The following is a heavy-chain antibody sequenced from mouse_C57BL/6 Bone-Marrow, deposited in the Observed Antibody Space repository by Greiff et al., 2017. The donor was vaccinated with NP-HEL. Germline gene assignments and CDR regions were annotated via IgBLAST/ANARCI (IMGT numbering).Heavy chain of an antibody. J-gene: IGHJ1*03. V-gene: IGHV1-66*01. CDR2: IYPGSGNT. CDR1: GYSFTSYY. CDR3: ARGFPHYYGSSYDFDV. D-gene: IGHD1-1*01. Sequence: QVQLQQSGPELVKPGASVKISCKASGYSFTSYYIHWVKQRPGQGLEWIGWIYPGSGNTKYNEKFKGKATLTADTSSSTAYMQLSSLTSEDSAVYYCARGFPHYYGSSYDFDVWGTGTTVTVSS.